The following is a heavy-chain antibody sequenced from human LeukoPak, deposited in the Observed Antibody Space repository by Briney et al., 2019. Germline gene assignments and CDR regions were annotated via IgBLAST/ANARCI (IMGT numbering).Heavy chain of an antibody. CDR3: ASFYCSSTSCPNDAFDI. D-gene: IGHD2-2*01. V-gene: IGHV4-34*01. CDR1: GGSFSGYY. J-gene: IGHJ3*02. Sequence: SETLSLTCAVYGGSFSGYYWGWIRQPPGKGLEWIGSIYYSGSTYYNPSLKSRVTISVDTSKNQFSLKLSSVAAADTAVYYCASFYCSSTSCPNDAFDIWGQGTMVTVSS. CDR2: IYYSGST.